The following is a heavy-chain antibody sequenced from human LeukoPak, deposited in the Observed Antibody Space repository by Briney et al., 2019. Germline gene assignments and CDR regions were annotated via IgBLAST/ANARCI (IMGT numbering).Heavy chain of an antibody. Sequence: KPPETLSLTCTVSGGSISSYYWSWIRQPPGKGLEWVGYIYYSGSTNYNPSLKSRVTISVDTSKDQFSLKLSSVTAADTAVYYCARTSYSSGWAAGYWGQGTLVTVSS. CDR1: GGSISSYY. CDR3: ARTSYSSGWAAGY. D-gene: IGHD6-19*01. V-gene: IGHV4-59*01. J-gene: IGHJ4*02. CDR2: IYYSGST.